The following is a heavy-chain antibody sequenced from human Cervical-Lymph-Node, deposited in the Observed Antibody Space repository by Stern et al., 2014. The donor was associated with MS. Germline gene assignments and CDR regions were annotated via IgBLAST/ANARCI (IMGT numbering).Heavy chain of an antibody. J-gene: IGHJ4*02. Sequence: QLQLQESAPGLVQPSETLSLTCSVSGGSMTNYFWSWIRQPPGKGLEWIGYIYHSGSTNYNPSLKRRVTISVDTSNNQFSLKLTSVTAADTAVYYCARGAYSSSSDLWYWGQGALVTVSS. CDR3: ARGAYSSSSDLWY. D-gene: IGHD6-6*01. CDR1: GGSMTNYF. CDR2: IYHSGST. V-gene: IGHV4-59*01.